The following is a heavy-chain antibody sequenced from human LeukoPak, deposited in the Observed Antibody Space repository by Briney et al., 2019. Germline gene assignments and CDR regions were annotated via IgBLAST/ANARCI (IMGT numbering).Heavy chain of an antibody. J-gene: IGHJ4*02. CDR1: GFTFSTYA. CDR3: AKDQADGYTNYGDY. V-gene: IGHV3-23*01. CDR2: IRGDGDRT. D-gene: IGHD5-24*01. Sequence: GGPLRLSCAASGFTFSTYAMTWVRQAPGKGLEWVSTIRGDGDRTYYADSVKGRFIISRDNSKNKLYLQLSTLRAEDTAVYYCAKDQADGYTNYGDYWGQGTLVTVSS.